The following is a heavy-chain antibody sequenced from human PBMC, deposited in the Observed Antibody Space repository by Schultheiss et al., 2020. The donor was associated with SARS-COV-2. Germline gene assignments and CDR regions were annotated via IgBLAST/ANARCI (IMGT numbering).Heavy chain of an antibody. CDR1: GFTFDDYA. CDR2: INSDGSST. Sequence: GGSLRLSCAASGFTFDDYAMHWVRQAPGKGLEWVSGINSDGSSTSYADSVKGRFTISRDNAKNTLYLQMNSLRAEDTAVYYCARDLDGDYGLYYFDYWGQGTLVTVSS. D-gene: IGHD4-17*01. V-gene: IGHV3-74*01. J-gene: IGHJ4*02. CDR3: ARDLDGDYGLYYFDY.